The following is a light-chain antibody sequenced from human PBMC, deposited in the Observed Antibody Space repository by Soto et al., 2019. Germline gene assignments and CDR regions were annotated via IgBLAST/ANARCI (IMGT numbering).Light chain of an antibody. CDR3: QSYDSSLSGVV. CDR2: ANS. J-gene: IGLJ2*01. Sequence: QSALTQPPSVSGAPGQRVTISCTGSSSNIGAGYDVHWYQQLPGTAPKLLIYANSNRPSGVPDRCSGAKSGTSASLAITGLQAEDEADYYCQSYDSSLSGVVFGGGTKLTVL. V-gene: IGLV1-40*01. CDR1: SSNIGAGYD.